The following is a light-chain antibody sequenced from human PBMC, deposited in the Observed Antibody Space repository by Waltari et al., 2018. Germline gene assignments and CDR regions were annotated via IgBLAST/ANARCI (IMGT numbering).Light chain of an antibody. CDR3: SSYAGSSKGV. CDR2: AVS. V-gene: IGLV2-23*02. J-gene: IGLJ2*01. Sequence: QSALTQPASVSGSPGQLITISCTGTSSDVGNYKRVSWYQQHPGKAPKPMIYAVSKRPSGVSDRFSGSKSGDMASLTISGLQPEDEAEYFCSSYAGSSKGVFGGGTKVTVL. CDR1: SSDVGNYKR.